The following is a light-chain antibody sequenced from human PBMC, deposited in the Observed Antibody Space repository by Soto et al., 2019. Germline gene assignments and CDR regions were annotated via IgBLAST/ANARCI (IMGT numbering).Light chain of an antibody. J-gene: IGKJ1*01. CDR3: QQASYSPRT. CDR2: AAS. Sequence: EIVVTQSPCTLSLSPGETATITCRASQTVTSYFAWYQQKPGQAPRLLIYAASSRATGVPDRFSGSGSGTDFTLTISSLEPEDFAVYYCQQASYSPRTFGQGTKVEIK. CDR1: QTVTSY. V-gene: IGKV3-20*01.